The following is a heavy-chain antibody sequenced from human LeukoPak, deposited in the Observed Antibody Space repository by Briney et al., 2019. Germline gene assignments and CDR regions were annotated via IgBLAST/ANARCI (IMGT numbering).Heavy chain of an antibody. CDR2: ISAYNGNT. CDR1: GYTFTSYG. V-gene: IGHV1-18*01. CDR3: ARGGPGRYCSSTSCYMNWFDP. Sequence: ASVKVSCKASGYTFTSYGISWVRQAPGQGLEWMGWISAYNGNTNYAQKLQGRVTMTTDTSTSTAYMELRSLRSDGTAVYYCARGGPGRYCSSTSCYMNWFDPWGQGTLVTVSS. D-gene: IGHD2-2*02. J-gene: IGHJ5*02.